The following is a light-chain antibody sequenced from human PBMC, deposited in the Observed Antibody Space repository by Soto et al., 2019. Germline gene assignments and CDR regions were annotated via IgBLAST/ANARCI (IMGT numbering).Light chain of an antibody. CDR2: GAS. J-gene: IGKJ1*01. Sequence: EIVMTQSPATLSVSPGERATLSCRASQSVGSNLAWYQQKPGQAPRLLIYGASTRATGIPARFSGSGSGTEFTVTISNLQAEDFAIYFCQQYNNWPPDRTFGQGTKVEIK. CDR1: QSVGSN. CDR3: QQYNNWPPDRT. V-gene: IGKV3-15*01.